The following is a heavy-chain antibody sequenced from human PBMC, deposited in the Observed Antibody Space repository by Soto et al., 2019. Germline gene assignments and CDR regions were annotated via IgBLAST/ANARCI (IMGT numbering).Heavy chain of an antibody. CDR1: GFTFNRYW. D-gene: IGHD4-4*01. Sequence: ESGGGLVQPGGSLRLSCAASGFTFNRYWMKWVRQAPGRGLEWMGNINQDGSEKHYVDSVKGRFTISRDNAKDSVYLQMNSLKAEDTAMYYCARGGYDYSNPFDYWAREPWSPSPQ. CDR2: INQDGSEK. V-gene: IGHV3-7*04. J-gene: IGHJ4*02. CDR3: ARGGYDYSNPFDY.